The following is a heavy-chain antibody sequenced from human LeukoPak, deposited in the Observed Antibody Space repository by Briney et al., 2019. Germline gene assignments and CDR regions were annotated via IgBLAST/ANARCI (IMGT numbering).Heavy chain of an antibody. V-gene: IGHV3-66*01. Sequence: GGSLRLSCAASGYTVSSNYMSWVRQAPGKGLEWVSIIYSGGSTHYAGSVKGRFTISRDTSKNTLYLQMNSLRAEDTAVYYCASKDPYDSRAYLLDYWGQGTLVTVSS. CDR1: GYTVSSNY. CDR2: IYSGGST. CDR3: ASKDPYDSRAYLLDY. D-gene: IGHD3-22*01. J-gene: IGHJ4*02.